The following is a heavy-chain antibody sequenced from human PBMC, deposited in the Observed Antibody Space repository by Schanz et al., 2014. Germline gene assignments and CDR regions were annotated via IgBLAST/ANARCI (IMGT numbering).Heavy chain of an antibody. Sequence: EVQLAESGGGLVQPGGSLRLSCAASGITFSSHSFNWVRQAPGKGLEWISYITYNGGTIYYADSVKGRFTMSRDNAKNSVFLQMNSLRAEDTAVYYCVRDSFFAFDYWGQGTLVTVSS. CDR1: GITFSSHS. D-gene: IGHD3-3*01. CDR3: VRDSFFAFDY. CDR2: ITYNGGTI. J-gene: IGHJ4*02. V-gene: IGHV3-48*01.